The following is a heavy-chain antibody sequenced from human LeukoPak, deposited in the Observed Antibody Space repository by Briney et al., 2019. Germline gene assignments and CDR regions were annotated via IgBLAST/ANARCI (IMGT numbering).Heavy chain of an antibody. Sequence: GRSLRLSCAASGFTFDDYAMHWVRQAPGEGLEWVSGISWNSGSIGYADSVKGRFTISRDNAKNSLYLQMNSLRAEDTALYYCAKTLYDSSGYYSDWGQGTLVTVSS. CDR2: ISWNSGSI. CDR1: GFTFDDYA. CDR3: AKTLYDSSGYYSD. V-gene: IGHV3-9*01. J-gene: IGHJ4*02. D-gene: IGHD3-22*01.